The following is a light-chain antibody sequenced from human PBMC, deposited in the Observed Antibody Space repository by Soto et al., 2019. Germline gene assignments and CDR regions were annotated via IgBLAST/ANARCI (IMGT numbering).Light chain of an antibody. Sequence: EIVMTQSPATLSVSPGERVTLSCRASQSVRSNLAWYQQKPGQVPRVLIYGASTRAIGIPDRFSGSGSGTEFTLTISMLQSEDFADYYCQHYNNLWGFGGGTKVEIK. CDR3: QHYNNLWG. CDR1: QSVRSN. CDR2: GAS. V-gene: IGKV3-15*01. J-gene: IGKJ4*01.